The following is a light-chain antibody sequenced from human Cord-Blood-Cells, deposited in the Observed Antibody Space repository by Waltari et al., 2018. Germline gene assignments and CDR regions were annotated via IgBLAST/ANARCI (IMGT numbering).Light chain of an antibody. CDR3: QQRSNWPLFT. CDR2: DAS. Sequence: EIVLTQSPATLSLSPGERASLSCRASQGVSSYLAWYQQKPGQAPRRLIYDASNRATGIPARFSGSGSGTDFTLTISSLEPEDFAVYYCQQRSNWPLFTFGPGTKVDIK. CDR1: QGVSSY. J-gene: IGKJ3*01. V-gene: IGKV3-11*01.